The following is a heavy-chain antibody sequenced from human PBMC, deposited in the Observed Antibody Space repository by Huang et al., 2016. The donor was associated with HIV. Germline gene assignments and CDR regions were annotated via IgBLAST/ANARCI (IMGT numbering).Heavy chain of an antibody. J-gene: IGHJ6*03. CDR1: GFIFRDSI. V-gene: IGHV3-73*01. CDR3: TRHFGSGAWDHFMDV. Sequence: EVQLLESGGGLVQPGGSLNLSCAASGFIFRDSILHGCRQASGKGREWVGRIRSTASTYATACGASVKGGCTISREDSENTAYLQMNSLKTEDTAVYYCTRHFGSGAWDHFMDVWGKGTTVTVSS. CDR2: IRSTASTYAT. D-gene: IGHD2-21*01.